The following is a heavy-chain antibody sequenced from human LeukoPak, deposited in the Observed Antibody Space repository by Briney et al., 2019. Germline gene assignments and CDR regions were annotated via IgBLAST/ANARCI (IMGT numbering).Heavy chain of an antibody. CDR1: GFTFRNYG. V-gene: IGHV3-23*01. D-gene: IGHD3-10*01. CDR3: AKLKVFGSGSWDY. Sequence: GGSLRLSCAASGFTFRNYGLSWVRQAPGKGLEWVSAISGSGGSTYYADSVKGRFTISRDNSKNTLYLQMNSLRVEDTATYYCAKLKVFGSGSWDYWGQGSLVTVSS. J-gene: IGHJ4*02. CDR2: ISGSGGST.